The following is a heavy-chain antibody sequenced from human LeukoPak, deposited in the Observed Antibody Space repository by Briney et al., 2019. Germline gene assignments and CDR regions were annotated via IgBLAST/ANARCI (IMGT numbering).Heavy chain of an antibody. J-gene: IGHJ4*02. D-gene: IGHD6-13*01. CDR2: IRYGGSNK. CDR3: AKDVRDGSSWYGANYFDY. CDR1: GFTFSNYG. Sequence: GGSLRLSCAASGFTFSNYGMHWVRQAPGKGLEWVTFIRYGGSNKYYADSVKGRFTISRDNSKNTLYLQMNSLRTEDTAVYYCAKDVRDGSSWYGANYFDYWGQGTLVTVSS. V-gene: IGHV3-30*02.